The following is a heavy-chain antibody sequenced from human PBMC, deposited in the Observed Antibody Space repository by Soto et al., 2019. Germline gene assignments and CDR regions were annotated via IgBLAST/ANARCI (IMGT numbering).Heavy chain of an antibody. J-gene: IGHJ4*02. CDR2: IYYSGST. D-gene: IGHD4-17*01. CDR1: VGSISSGGYY. V-gene: IGHV4-31*03. Sequence: SETLSLTCTVSVGSISSGGYYWCWIRQHPGKGLEWIGYIYYSGSTYYNPSLKSRVTISVDTSKNQFSLKLSSVTAADTAVYYCARAPTVTTPFDYWGQGTLVTSPQ. CDR3: ARAPTVTTPFDY.